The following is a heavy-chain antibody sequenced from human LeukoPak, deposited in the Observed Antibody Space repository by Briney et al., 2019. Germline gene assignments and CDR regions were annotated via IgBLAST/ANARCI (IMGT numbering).Heavy chain of an antibody. CDR3: ARGRRAVLRFLEWILGPLNY. CDR2: ISYDGSNK. CDR1: GFTFSSYG. J-gene: IGHJ4*02. Sequence: PGGSLRLSCAASGFTFSSYGMHWVRQAPGKGLEWVAVISYDGSNKYYADSVKGRFTISRDNSKNTLYLQMNSLRAEDTAVYYCARGRRAVLRFLEWILGPLNYWGQGTLVTVSS. V-gene: IGHV3-30*03. D-gene: IGHD3-3*01.